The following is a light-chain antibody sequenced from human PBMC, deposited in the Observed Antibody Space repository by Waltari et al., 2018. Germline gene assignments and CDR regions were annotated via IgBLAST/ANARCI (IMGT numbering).Light chain of an antibody. V-gene: IGKV1-33*01. J-gene: IGKJ4*01. CDR3: QQFDTLPPS. CDR2: DAS. CDR1: QAINNF. Sequence: DIQMTQSPSSLSASVGERVTITCQASQAINNFLNWYQQKPGRAPSPLIYDASNLETGVPSRFSGSGSGTHFTLTISSLQTEDSATYYCQQFDTLPPSFGGGTKVEI.